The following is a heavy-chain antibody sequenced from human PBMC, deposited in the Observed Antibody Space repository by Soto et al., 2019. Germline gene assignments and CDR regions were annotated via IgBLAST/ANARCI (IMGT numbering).Heavy chain of an antibody. D-gene: IGHD3-10*01. J-gene: IGHJ6*02. CDR2: ISYDGSNK. Sequence: PGGSLRLSCAASGFTFSSYAMHWVRQAPGKGLEWVAVISYDGSNKYYADSVKGRFTISRDNSKNTLYLQMNSLRAEDTAVYYCAKDCGVTMVRGVMDVWGQGTTVTVSS. CDR3: AKDCGVTMVRGVMDV. CDR1: GFTFSSYA. V-gene: IGHV3-30-3*01.